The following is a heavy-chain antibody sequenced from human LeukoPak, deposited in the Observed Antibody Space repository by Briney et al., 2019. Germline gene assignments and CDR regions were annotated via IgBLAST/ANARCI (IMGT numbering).Heavy chain of an antibody. D-gene: IGHD1-1*01. CDR3: AREGYNWNDVDFDY. CDR2: INSDGSST. CDR1: GFTFSSYW. V-gene: IGHV3-74*01. J-gene: IGHJ4*02. Sequence: GGSLRLSCAASGFTFSSYWMHWVRHAPGKGLVWVSRINSDGSSTSYADSVKGRFTISRDNAKNTLYLQMNSLRAEGTAVYYCAREGYNWNDVDFDYWGQGTLVTVSS.